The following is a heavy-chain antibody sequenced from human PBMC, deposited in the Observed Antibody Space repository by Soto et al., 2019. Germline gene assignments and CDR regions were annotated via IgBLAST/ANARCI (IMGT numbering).Heavy chain of an antibody. J-gene: IGHJ6*02. CDR3: AKDVLRFLEWLAFYGMDV. CDR1: GFTFSSYG. CDR2: ISYDGSNK. D-gene: IGHD3-3*01. V-gene: IGHV3-30*18. Sequence: GGSLRLSCAASGFTFSSYGMHWVRQAPGKGLEWVAVISYDGSNKYYADSVKGRFTISRDNSKNTLYLQMNSLRAEDTAVHYCAKDVLRFLEWLAFYGMDVWGQGTTVTVSS.